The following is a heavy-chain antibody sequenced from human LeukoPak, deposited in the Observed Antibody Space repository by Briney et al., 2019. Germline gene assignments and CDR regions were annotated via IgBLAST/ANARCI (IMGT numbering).Heavy chain of an antibody. CDR2: IIPILGIA. V-gene: IGHV1-69*04. J-gene: IGHJ4*02. CDR1: GGTFSSYA. Sequence: SVKVSCKASGGTFSSYAISWVRQAPGQGLEWMGRIIPILGIANYAQKFQGRVTITADKSTSTAYMELSSLRSEDTAVCYCASVDTAMARTDYWGQGTLVTVSS. D-gene: IGHD5-18*01. CDR3: ASVDTAMARTDY.